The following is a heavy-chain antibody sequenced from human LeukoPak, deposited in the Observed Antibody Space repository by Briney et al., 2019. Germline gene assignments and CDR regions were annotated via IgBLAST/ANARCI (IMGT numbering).Heavy chain of an antibody. CDR3: ARVRTTVTNYYYYGMDV. CDR1: GYTFTGYY. D-gene: IGHD4-17*01. CDR2: INPNSGGT. V-gene: IGHV1-2*02. Sequence: ASVKVSCKASGYTFTGYYMHWVRQAPGQGLEWMGWINPNSGGTNYAQKFQGRVTMTRDTSISTAYMELSRLRSDDTAVYCCARVRTTVTNYYYYGMDVWGQGTTVTVSS. J-gene: IGHJ6*02.